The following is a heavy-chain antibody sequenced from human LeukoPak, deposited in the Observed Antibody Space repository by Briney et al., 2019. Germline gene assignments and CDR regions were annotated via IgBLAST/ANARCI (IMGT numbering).Heavy chain of an antibody. J-gene: IGHJ4*02. D-gene: IGHD3-22*01. V-gene: IGHV3-7*01. CDR3: ATDSSGYYPTEFDY. CDR1: GFTFSSYW. Sequence: GGSLRLSCAASGFTFSSYWMSWVRQAPGKGLEWVANIKQDGSEKYYVDSVKGRFTISRDNAKNSLYLQMNSLRAEDTAVYYCATDSSGYYPTEFDYWGQGTLVTVSS. CDR2: IKQDGSEK.